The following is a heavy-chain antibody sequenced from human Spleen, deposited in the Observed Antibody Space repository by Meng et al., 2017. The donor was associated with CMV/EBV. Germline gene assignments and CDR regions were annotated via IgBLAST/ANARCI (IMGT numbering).Heavy chain of an antibody. CDR1: GFTFSGSA. V-gene: IGHV3-73*01. Sequence: GESLKISCAASGFTFSGSAMHWVRQASGKGLGWVGRIRSKAYNYATAYAVSVKGRFTISRDDSKNTAYLQMNSLKTEDTAVYYCTRPGPYGDYEGYWGQGTLVTVSS. J-gene: IGHJ4*02. CDR3: TRPGPYGDYEGY. CDR2: IRSKAYNYAT. D-gene: IGHD4-17*01.